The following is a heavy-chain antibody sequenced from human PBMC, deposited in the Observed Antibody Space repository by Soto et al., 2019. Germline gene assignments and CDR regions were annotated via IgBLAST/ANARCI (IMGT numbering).Heavy chain of an antibody. CDR3: ARDLSSSRRYVWGSYRSYYFDY. CDR1: GFTFSSYG. J-gene: IGHJ4*02. CDR2: IWYDGSNK. V-gene: IGHV3-33*01. Sequence: SLRLSCAASGFTFSSYGMHWVRQAPGKGLEWVAVIWYDGSNKYYADSVKGRFTISRDNSKNTLYLQMNSLRAEDTAVYYCARDLSSSRRYVWGSYRSYYFDYWGQGTLVTVSS. D-gene: IGHD3-16*02.